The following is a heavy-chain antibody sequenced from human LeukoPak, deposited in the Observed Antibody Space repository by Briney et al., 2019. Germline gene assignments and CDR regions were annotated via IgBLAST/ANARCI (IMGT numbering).Heavy chain of an antibody. CDR1: GGSFSGYY. D-gene: IGHD2-2*01. CDR2: INHSGST. J-gene: IGHJ4*02. Sequence: SETLSLTCAVYGGSFSGYYWGWIRQPPGKGLEWIGEINHSGSTNYNPSLKSRVTISVDTSKNQFSLKLSSVTAADTAVYYCARGGGQIPAATNFDYWGQGTLVTVSS. CDR3: ARGGGQIPAATNFDY. V-gene: IGHV4-34*01.